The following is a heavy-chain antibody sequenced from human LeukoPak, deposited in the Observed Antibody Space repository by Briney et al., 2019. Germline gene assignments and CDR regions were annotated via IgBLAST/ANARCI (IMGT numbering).Heavy chain of an antibody. V-gene: IGHV3-23*01. Sequence: GGSLRLSCAASGFTVSSNYMSWVRQAPGKGLEWVSAISGSGSRTYYADSVKGRFNISSDNSKNTLYLQMNSLRAEDTGVYYCAKGLRGYSGYAYYFDYWGQGTRVTVSS. D-gene: IGHD5-12*01. J-gene: IGHJ4*02. CDR1: GFTVSSNY. CDR3: AKGLRGYSGYAYYFDY. CDR2: ISGSGSRT.